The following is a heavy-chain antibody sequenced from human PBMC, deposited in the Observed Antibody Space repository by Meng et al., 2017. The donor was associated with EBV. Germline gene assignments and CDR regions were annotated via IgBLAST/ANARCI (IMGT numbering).Heavy chain of an antibody. V-gene: IGHV1-69*01. Sequence: HVQFVLCAAEVKKLGSSVKVSCKTSGGPFRYYAISGVRQAPGQGLEWLGGFLPRLGAPNYAQKFHGRVKITADESTSTHYMDLSSLRSEDTAIYYCASESGRGYTPDYWGQGTLVTVSS. CDR1: GGPFRYYA. CDR3: ASESGRGYTPDY. D-gene: IGHD3-10*01. CDR2: FLPRLGAP. J-gene: IGHJ4*02.